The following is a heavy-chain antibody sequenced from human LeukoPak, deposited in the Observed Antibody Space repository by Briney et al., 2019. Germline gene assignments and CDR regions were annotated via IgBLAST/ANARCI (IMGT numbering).Heavy chain of an antibody. CDR3: AKAYYDSSDSY. D-gene: IGHD3-22*01. CDR1: GFTFSTYW. J-gene: IGHJ4*02. Sequence: GGSLRLSCAASGFTFSTYWMHWVRQAPGKGLMWVSRIDTDGSSTTYADSVKGRFTISRDNAKNTLYLQMNSLRAEDTAVYYCAKAYYDSSDSYWGQGTLVTVSS. CDR2: IDTDGSST. V-gene: IGHV3-74*01.